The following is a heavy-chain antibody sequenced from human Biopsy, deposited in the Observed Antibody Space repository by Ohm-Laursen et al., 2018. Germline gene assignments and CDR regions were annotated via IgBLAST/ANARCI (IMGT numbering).Heavy chain of an antibody. Sequence: SVKVSCKASGYSFTKYYINWVRQAPGQGLEWMGIINPTGGTTSYAEKFQGRVTLTRDTSTDTVYLELNSLIYEDTALYYCARDETGSSVFGPYYYGMDVWGQGTTVTVSS. CDR1: GYSFTKYY. V-gene: IGHV1-46*01. CDR2: INPTGGTT. J-gene: IGHJ6*02. CDR3: ARDETGSSVFGPYYYGMDV. D-gene: IGHD3-9*01.